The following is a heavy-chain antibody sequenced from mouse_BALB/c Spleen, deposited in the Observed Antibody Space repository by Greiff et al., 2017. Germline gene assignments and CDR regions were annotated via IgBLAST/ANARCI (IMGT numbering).Heavy chain of an antibody. CDR2: INPYNGDT. V-gene: IGHV1-37*01. D-gene: IGHD2-3*01. J-gene: IGHJ4*01. CDR1: GYTFTSYV. Sequence: EVQLQQSGPELVKPGASVKMSCKASGYTFTSYVMNWVKQSHGKSLEWIGRINPYNGDTFYNQKFKGKATLTVDKSSSTAHMELLSLTSEDSAVYYCGRDGYYPHYYAMDYWGQGTSVTVSS. CDR3: GRDGYYPHYYAMDY.